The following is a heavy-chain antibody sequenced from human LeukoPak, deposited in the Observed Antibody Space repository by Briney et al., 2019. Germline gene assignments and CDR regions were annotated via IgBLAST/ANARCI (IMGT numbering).Heavy chain of an antibody. CDR1: GFHFTTYW. CDR2: ISSSGSTI. J-gene: IGHJ6*03. CDR3: ARGEVLYYYYYYMDV. Sequence: HSGGSLRLSCAASGFHFTTYWMGWVRQAPGKGLEWVSYISSSGSTIYYADSVKGRFTISRDNAKNSLYLQMNSLRAEDTAVYYCARGEVLYYYYYYMDVWGKGTTVTISS. V-gene: IGHV3-48*04. D-gene: IGHD1-26*01.